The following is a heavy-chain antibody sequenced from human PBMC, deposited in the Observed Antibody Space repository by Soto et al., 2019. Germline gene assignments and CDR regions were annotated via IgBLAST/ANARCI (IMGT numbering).Heavy chain of an antibody. CDR3: ARKHSWYSSGSYYGMDV. J-gene: IGHJ6*02. CDR2: INHSGST. D-gene: IGHD2-15*01. V-gene: IGHV4-34*01. Sequence: PSETLSLTCAVYGGSFSGYYWSWIRQPPGKGLEWIGEINHSGSTNYNPSLKSRVTISVDTSKNQFSLKLSSVTAADTAVYYCARKHSWYSSGSYYGMDVWGQGTTVTVSS. CDR1: GGSFSGYY.